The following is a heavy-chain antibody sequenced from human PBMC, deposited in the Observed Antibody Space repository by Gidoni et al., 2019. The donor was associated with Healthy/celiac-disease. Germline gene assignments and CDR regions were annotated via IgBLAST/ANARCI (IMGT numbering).Heavy chain of an antibody. CDR3: AKGRYSSSWIDY. Sequence: QVQLVESGGGVVQPGRSLRLSCAASGFPFSSYGMHWVRQAPGKGLEWVAVISYDGSNKYYADSVKGRFTISRDNSKNTLYLQMNSLRAEDTAVYYCAKGRYSSSWIDYWGQGTLVTVSS. CDR2: ISYDGSNK. CDR1: GFPFSSYG. D-gene: IGHD6-13*01. V-gene: IGHV3-30*18. J-gene: IGHJ4*02.